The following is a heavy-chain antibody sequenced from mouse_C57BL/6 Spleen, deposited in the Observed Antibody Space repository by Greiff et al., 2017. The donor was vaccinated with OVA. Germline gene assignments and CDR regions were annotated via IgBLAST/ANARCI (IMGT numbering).Heavy chain of an antibody. Sequence: VQLQESGPGLVQPSQSLSITCTVSGFSLTSYGVHWVRQSPGKGLEWLGVIWSGGSTDYNAAFISRLSISKDNSKSQVFFKMNSLQADDTAIYYCARGELGHFDYWGQGTTLTVSS. CDR3: ARGELGHFDY. CDR2: IWSGGST. CDR1: GFSLTSYG. D-gene: IGHD4-1*01. V-gene: IGHV2-2*01. J-gene: IGHJ2*01.